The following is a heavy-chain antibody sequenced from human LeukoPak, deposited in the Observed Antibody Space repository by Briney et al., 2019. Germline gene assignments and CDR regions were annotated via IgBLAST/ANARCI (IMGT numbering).Heavy chain of an antibody. J-gene: IGHJ4*02. CDR2: IYTRGNT. CDR3: AKESRLGGASGSHHFDY. Sequence: SETLSLTCTVSGAPVNFYYLSWIRHSAEKGLEWIGRIYTRGNTNYNPSLKGRVTLSVDTSRNQFSLMLSSVTAADTAVYYCAKESRLGGASGSHHFDYWGQAVLVTVSS. CDR1: GAPVNFYY. V-gene: IGHV4-4*07. D-gene: IGHD3-10*01.